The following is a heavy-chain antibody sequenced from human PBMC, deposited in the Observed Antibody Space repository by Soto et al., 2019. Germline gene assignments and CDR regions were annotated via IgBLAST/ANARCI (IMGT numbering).Heavy chain of an antibody. CDR1: GGTFSTYT. Sequence: QVQLVQSGAEVKKPGSSVKVSCKASGGTFSTYTITWVRQAPGQGLEWMGRIIPVFGTPTYVQKFQGRVTLTADTSTRTGYVELSSVRSEDTAIYYCARDFMGFISAACYSPSDYWCQGSLVTVSS. J-gene: IGHJ4*02. CDR2: IIPVFGTP. D-gene: IGHD3-10*01. CDR3: ARDFMGFISAACYSPSDY. V-gene: IGHV1-69*08.